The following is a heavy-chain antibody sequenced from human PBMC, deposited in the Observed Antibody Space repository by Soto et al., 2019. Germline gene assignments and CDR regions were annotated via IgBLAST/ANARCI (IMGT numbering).Heavy chain of an antibody. J-gene: IGHJ4*02. V-gene: IGHV3-33*01. D-gene: IGHD4-17*01. CDR3: ARDGHDYGDYGLACDY. CDR2: IWYDGSNK. Sequence: QVQLVESGGGVVQPGGSLRLSCAASGFTFSSYGMHWVRQAPGKGLEWVAVIWYDGSNKYYADSVKGRFTISRDNSKNTLYLQMNSLRAEDTAVYYCARDGHDYGDYGLACDYWGQGTLVTVSS. CDR1: GFTFSSYG.